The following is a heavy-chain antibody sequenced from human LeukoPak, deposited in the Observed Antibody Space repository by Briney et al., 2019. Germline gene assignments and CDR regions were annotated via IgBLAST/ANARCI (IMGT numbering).Heavy chain of an antibody. CDR3: ARDKEYYYGSGSPKTLDY. CDR1: GFTFSSYE. J-gene: IGHJ4*02. V-gene: IGHV3-48*03. CDR2: ISSSGSTI. D-gene: IGHD3-10*01. Sequence: GGSLRLSCAASGFTFSSYEMNWVRQAPGKGLEWVSYISSSGSTIYYADSVKGRFTISRGNAKNSLYLQMNSLRAEDTAVYYCARDKEYYYGSGSPKTLDYWGQGTLVTVSS.